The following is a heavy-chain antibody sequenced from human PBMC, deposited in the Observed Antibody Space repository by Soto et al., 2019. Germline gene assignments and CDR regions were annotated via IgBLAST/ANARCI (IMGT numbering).Heavy chain of an antibody. D-gene: IGHD5-18*01. CDR1: GYSFTSYW. J-gene: IGHJ3*02. CDR3: ARFQMRGYIKADFDI. V-gene: IGHV5-10-1*01. Sequence: GESLKISRKGSGYSFTSYWITWVRQMPGKGLEWMGRIDPSDSYTNYSPSFQGHVTISADKSISTAYVQWSSLKASDTAMYYCARFQMRGYIKADFDIWGQGTMVTVSS. CDR2: IDPSDSYT.